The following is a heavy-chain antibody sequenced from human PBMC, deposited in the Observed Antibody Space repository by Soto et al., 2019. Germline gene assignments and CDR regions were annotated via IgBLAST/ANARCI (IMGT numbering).Heavy chain of an antibody. V-gene: IGHV3-33*01. J-gene: IGHJ4*02. D-gene: IGHD1-26*01. CDR2: IWYDGSNK. Sequence: GGSLRLSCAASGFTFSSYGMHWVRQAPGKGLEWVAVIWYDGSNKYYADSVKGRFTISRDNSKNTLYLQMNSLRAEDTAVYYCARDEVELYYFDSWGQGTLVTVSS. CDR3: ARDEVELYYFDS. CDR1: GFTFSSYG.